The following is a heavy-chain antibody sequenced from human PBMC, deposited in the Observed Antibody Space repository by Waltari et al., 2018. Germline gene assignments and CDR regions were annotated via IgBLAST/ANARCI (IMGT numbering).Heavy chain of an antibody. Sequence: EVQLVESGGGLVQPGGSLRLSCAASGFTFSSYWMSWVRQAPGKGLEWVANIKQDGSEKYYVDSVKGRFTISRDNAKNSLYLQMNSLRAEDTAVYYCARGHYQYGDYVDYFDYWGQGTLVTVSS. CDR3: ARGHYQYGDYVDYFDY. CDR2: IKQDGSEK. J-gene: IGHJ4*02. D-gene: IGHD4-17*01. CDR1: GFTFSSYW. V-gene: IGHV3-7*04.